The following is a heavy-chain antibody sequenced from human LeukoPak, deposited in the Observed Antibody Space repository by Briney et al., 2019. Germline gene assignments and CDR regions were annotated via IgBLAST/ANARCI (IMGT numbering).Heavy chain of an antibody. Sequence: GGSLRLSCAASGFTFSSYEMNWVRQAPGKGLEWVSYISSSGSTIYYADSVKGRFTISRDNAKNSLYLQMNSLRAEDTAVYYCARHREMATTFDYWGQGTLVTVSS. CDR2: ISSSGSTI. J-gene: IGHJ4*02. D-gene: IGHD5-24*01. V-gene: IGHV3-48*03. CDR1: GFTFSSYE. CDR3: ARHREMATTFDY.